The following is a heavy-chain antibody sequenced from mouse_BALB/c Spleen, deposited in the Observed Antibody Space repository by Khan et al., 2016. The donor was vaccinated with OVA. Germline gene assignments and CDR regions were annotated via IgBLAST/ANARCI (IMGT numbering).Heavy chain of an antibody. Sequence: QIQLVQSGPELKKPGETVKISCKASGYTFTNYGMNWVKQSPGKALKWMGWINTYTGEPTYADDFKGRFAFSLDTSASTAYLQINNLKNEDTATDFGARPPYFSYTLAHWGQGTSVTVSS. J-gene: IGHJ4*01. CDR2: INTYTGEP. V-gene: IGHV9-3-1*01. CDR3: ARPPYFSYTLAH. D-gene: IGHD2-10*01. CDR1: GYTFTNYG.